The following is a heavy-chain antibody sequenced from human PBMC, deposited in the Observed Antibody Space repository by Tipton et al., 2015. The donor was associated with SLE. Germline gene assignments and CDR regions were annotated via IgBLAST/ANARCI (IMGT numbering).Heavy chain of an antibody. CDR1: GGSISSGGYS. D-gene: IGHD6-13*01. Sequence: TLSLTCAVSGGSISSGGYSWSWIRQPPGKGLEWIGFLYPSGSTYYNPSLKSRFTISVHRSKNQLSLRLNSVTAADTAVYYCARSPRGGYYYYGMDVWGQVTTVTVSS. V-gene: IGHV4-30-2*01. CDR2: LYPSGST. J-gene: IGHJ6*02. CDR3: ARSPRGGYYYYGMDV.